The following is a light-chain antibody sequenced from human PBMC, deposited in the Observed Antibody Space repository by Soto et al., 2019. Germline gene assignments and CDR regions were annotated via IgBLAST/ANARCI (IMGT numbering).Light chain of an antibody. V-gene: IGLV2-14*01. J-gene: IGLJ1*01. Sequence: QSALTQPASVSGSPGQSITISCTGTSSDVGGYNYVSWYQQHPGKAPKLMIYDVSNRPSGVSNRCSGSKSASTASLTISGRQAEEEADYYCSSYTSSSTRLYVFGTGTKLTVL. CDR3: SSYTSSSTRLYV. CDR2: DVS. CDR1: SSDVGGYNY.